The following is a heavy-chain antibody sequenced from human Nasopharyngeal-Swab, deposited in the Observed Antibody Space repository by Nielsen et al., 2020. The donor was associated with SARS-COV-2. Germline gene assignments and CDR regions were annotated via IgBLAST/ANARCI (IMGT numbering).Heavy chain of an antibody. CDR2: MNEDGSEK. J-gene: IGHJ6*03. Sequence: GGSLRLSCAASGFTFSIYWMTWVRQAPGRGLEWVSNMNEDGSEKNYVDSVKGRFTISRDNAKNLLYLQMNSLRAEDTAVYYCAREKDFWGGSRYFYMDVWGKGTTVTVSS. CDR1: GFTFSIYW. V-gene: IGHV3-7*05. D-gene: IGHD3-3*01. CDR3: AREKDFWGGSRYFYMDV.